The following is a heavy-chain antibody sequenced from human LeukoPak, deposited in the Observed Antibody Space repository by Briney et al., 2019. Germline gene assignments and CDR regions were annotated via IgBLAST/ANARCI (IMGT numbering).Heavy chain of an antibody. CDR1: GFTFDDYG. D-gene: IGHD7-27*01. Sequence: PAGSLSLSCAASGFTFDDYGMTWVRQPPGKGLEWVSGINWNGGSTGYADFVKGRFTISTDNAKNSLSLQMISLRAEDTALYYCARGINWVEYWGQGILVTVSS. CDR3: ARGINWVEY. V-gene: IGHV3-20*04. J-gene: IGHJ4*02. CDR2: INWNGGST.